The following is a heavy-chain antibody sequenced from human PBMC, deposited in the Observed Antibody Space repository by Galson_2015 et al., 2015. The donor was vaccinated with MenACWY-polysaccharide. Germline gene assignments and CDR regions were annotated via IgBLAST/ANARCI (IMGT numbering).Heavy chain of an antibody. V-gene: IGHV3-30-3*01. CDR2: ISYDASNK. J-gene: IGHJ5*02. D-gene: IGHD3-22*01. CDR1: GFTFNSFA. CDR3: ARSHYDSGVGGLDP. Sequence: SMRLSCAASGFTFNSFAMHWVRQAPGKGLEWVALISYDASNKFYADSLKGRFTISRDNSRNTLYLQMDSLRAEDTALYYCARSHYDSGVGGLDPWGQGTLVTVSS.